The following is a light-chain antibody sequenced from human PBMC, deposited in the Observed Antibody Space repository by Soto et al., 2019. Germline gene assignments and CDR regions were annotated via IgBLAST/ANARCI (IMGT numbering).Light chain of an antibody. CDR2: DAS. J-gene: IGKJ3*01. Sequence: EIVLTQSPATLSLSPGERAILSCRASQNVSTYLAWYQKKPGQAPRLLIYDASNRATGIPARFSGSGSGTDFTLTISSLEPEDFAVYYCQQRTNWLTFGPGTKVDIK. V-gene: IGKV3-11*01. CDR3: QQRTNWLT. CDR1: QNVSTY.